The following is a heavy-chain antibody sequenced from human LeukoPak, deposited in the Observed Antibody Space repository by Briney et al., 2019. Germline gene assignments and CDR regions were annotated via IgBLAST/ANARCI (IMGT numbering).Heavy chain of an antibody. V-gene: IGHV4-59*01. CDR2: IYYSGST. Sequence: SETLSLTCTVSGGSISSYYWSWIRQPPGKGLEWIGYIYYSGSTNYNPSLKSRVTISVDTSKNQFSLKLISVTAADTAVYYCATKRADYFDYWGQGTLVTVSS. D-gene: IGHD6-25*01. J-gene: IGHJ4*02. CDR1: GGSISSYY. CDR3: ATKRADYFDY.